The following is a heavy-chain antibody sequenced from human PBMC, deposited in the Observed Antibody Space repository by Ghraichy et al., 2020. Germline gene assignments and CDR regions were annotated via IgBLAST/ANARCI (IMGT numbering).Heavy chain of an antibody. CDR3: AKDRDYSDSSGYYFNAFDI. V-gene: IGHV3-23*01. D-gene: IGHD3-22*01. CDR1: GFTFSSYA. J-gene: IGHJ3*02. Sequence: GGSLRLSCAASGFTFSSYAMSWVRQAPGKGLEWVSAIRGSGSSTYYTDSVKGRFTISRDNSKNTLYLQINSLRAEDTAVYYCAKDRDYSDSSGYYFNAFDIWGQGTMVTVSS. CDR2: IRGSGSST.